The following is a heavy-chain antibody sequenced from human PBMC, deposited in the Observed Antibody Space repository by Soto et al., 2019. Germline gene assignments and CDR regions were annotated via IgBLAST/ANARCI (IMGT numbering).Heavy chain of an antibody. CDR2: ISNGGDTT. J-gene: IGHJ1*01. Sequence: GGSLRLSCAASGFTFSSYTLRWVRQAPGKGLEWVSSISNGGDTTYYADSVKGRFTISRDNSWNTLYLEMNSLRAEDTAVYYCARHAMMVSGTHKPSYHWGPGTLVTVSS. D-gene: IGHD3-22*01. CDR1: GFTFSSYT. V-gene: IGHV3-23*01. CDR3: ARHAMMVSGTHKPSYH.